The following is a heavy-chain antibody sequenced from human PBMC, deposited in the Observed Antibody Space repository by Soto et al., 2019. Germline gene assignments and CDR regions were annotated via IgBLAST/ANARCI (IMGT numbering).Heavy chain of an antibody. CDR3: TTVYIVVVPAAIRGEFDY. Sequence: GGSLRLSCAASGFTFSNAWMSWVRQAPGKGLEWVGRIKSKTDGGTTDYAAPVKGRFTISRDDSKNTLYMQMNSLKTEDTAVYYCTTVYIVVVPAAIRGEFDYWGQGTLVTVSS. D-gene: IGHD2-2*02. CDR2: IKSKTDGGTT. V-gene: IGHV3-15*01. CDR1: GFTFSNAW. J-gene: IGHJ4*02.